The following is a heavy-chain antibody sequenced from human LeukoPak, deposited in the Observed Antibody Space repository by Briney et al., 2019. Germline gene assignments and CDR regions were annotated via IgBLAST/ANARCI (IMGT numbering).Heavy chain of an antibody. Sequence: PGGSLRLSCAASGFTFSSYWMHWVRQAPGKGLMWVSRINSEGSSISYADSVKGRFTISRDNAKNTLYLQMSSLRAEDTAVYYCARERGTSFEYGGQGTLVTVPS. D-gene: IGHD5-12*01. J-gene: IGHJ4*02. CDR2: INSEGSSI. V-gene: IGHV3-74*01. CDR3: ARERGTSFEY. CDR1: GFTFSSYW.